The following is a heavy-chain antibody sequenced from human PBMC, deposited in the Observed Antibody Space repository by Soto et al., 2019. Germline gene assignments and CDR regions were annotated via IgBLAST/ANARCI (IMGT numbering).Heavy chain of an antibody. Sequence: LSLTCGVSDFSISIVYYWAWIRQPPGKGLEWLGSIYHSGSTYQNPSLSSRVTISVDTSRNKFSLRLSSVTAADTAVYYCARDRDGYNYAFDIWGQGTVVTVSS. CDR1: DFSISIVYY. D-gene: IGHD5-12*01. CDR3: ARDRDGYNYAFDI. CDR2: IYHSGST. J-gene: IGHJ3*02. V-gene: IGHV4-38-2*02.